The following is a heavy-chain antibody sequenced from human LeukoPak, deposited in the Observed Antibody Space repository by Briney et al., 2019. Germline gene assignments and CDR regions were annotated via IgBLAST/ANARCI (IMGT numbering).Heavy chain of an antibody. CDR2: ISNGGS. CDR3: ARDYYDSSGYYYVPLGY. J-gene: IGHJ6*02. D-gene: IGHD3-22*01. Sequence: GGSLRLSCSASGFTLSSYAMHWVRQAPGKGLEYVSGISNGGSVYADSVKGRFTISRDNSKNTLYLQMNSLRAEDTAVYYCARDYYDSSGYYYVPLGYWGQGTTVTVSS. V-gene: IGHV3-64*04. CDR1: GFTLSSYA.